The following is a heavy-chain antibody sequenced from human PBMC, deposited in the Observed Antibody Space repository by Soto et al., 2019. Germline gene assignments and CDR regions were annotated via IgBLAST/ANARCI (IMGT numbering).Heavy chain of an antibody. CDR2: ISSSSSYI. J-gene: IGHJ4*02. CDR1: GFTFSSYS. Sequence: GGSLRLSCAASGFTFSSYSMNWVRQAPGKGLEWVSSISSSSSYIYYADSVKGRFTISRDNAKNSLYLQMNSLRAEDTAVYYCARDHAPYYYDSSGYYPKTFDYWGQGTLGTVSS. CDR3: ARDHAPYYYDSSGYYPKTFDY. V-gene: IGHV3-21*01. D-gene: IGHD3-22*01.